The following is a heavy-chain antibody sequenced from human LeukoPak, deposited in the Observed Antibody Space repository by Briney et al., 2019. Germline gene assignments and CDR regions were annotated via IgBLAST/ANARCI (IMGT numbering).Heavy chain of an antibody. Sequence: GESLKISCKGSGYSFTSYWIGWVRQMPGKGLEWMGIIYPGDSDTRYSPSFQGQVTIPADKSISTAYLQWSSLKASDTAMYYCARQYDSSGYDYPAYYYYGMDVWGQGTTVTVSS. CDR2: IYPGDSDT. D-gene: IGHD3-22*01. J-gene: IGHJ6*02. CDR3: ARQYDSSGYDYPAYYYYGMDV. CDR1: GYSFTSYW. V-gene: IGHV5-51*01.